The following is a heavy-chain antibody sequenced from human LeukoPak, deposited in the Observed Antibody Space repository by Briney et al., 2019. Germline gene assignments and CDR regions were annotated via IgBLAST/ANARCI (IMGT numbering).Heavy chain of an antibody. CDR1: GGSISSSDYY. CDR2: IYYTGST. D-gene: IGHD2-8*01. Sequence: SETLSLTCTVSGGSISSSDYYWGWIRQPPGKGLEWIGNIYYTGSTTYHSSLKSRVTISVDTSKNQFSLQLSSVTAADTAVYYCARENYCTNGVCWAFDPWGQGTRVTGSS. J-gene: IGHJ5*02. V-gene: IGHV4-39*07. CDR3: ARENYCTNGVCWAFDP.